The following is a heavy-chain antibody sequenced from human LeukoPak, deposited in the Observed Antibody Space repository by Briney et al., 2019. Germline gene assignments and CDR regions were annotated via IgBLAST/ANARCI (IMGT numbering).Heavy chain of an antibody. CDR3: AGGSGYLITS. J-gene: IGHJ5*02. D-gene: IGHD3-9*01. CDR1: GFSFRSYW. CDR2: IKQDGSEK. Sequence: PGGSLRLSCAATGFSFRSYWMNWVRQAPGKGLEWLAIIKQDGSEKHCKGSVEGRFTISRDNAKNSLHLQMNSLRAEDTAVYYCAGGSGYLITSWGQGTLVTVSS. V-gene: IGHV3-7*01.